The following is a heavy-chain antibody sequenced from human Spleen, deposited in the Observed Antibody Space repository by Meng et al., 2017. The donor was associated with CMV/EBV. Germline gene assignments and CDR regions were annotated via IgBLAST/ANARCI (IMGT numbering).Heavy chain of an antibody. CDR3: AGLGGPFDYFDS. CDR1: GYTFTDYY. Sequence: ASVKVSCKASGYTFTDYYLHWMRQAPGQGLEWMGWIYPNSGGTNFAQNFQGRVTMTRDTSRSTAYMELSRLRSDDTAVYYCAGLGGPFDYFDSWGQGTLVTVSS. J-gene: IGHJ4*02. V-gene: IGHV1-2*02. CDR2: IYPNSGGT. D-gene: IGHD3-16*01.